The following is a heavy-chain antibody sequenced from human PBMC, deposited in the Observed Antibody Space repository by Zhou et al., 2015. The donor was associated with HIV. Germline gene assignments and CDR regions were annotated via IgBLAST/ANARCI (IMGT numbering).Heavy chain of an antibody. D-gene: IGHD1-26*01. Sequence: QVQLVQSGAEVKKPGSSVKVSCKASGGTFSSYAISWVRQAPGQGLEWMGGIIPIFGTANYAQKFQGRVTITADKSTSTAYMELSSLRSEDTAVYYCARGPPPHSRVYYYYGMDVVGPRDHGHRLL. V-gene: IGHV1-69*06. CDR3: ARGPPPHSRVYYYYGMDV. CDR2: IIPIFGTA. CDR1: GGTFSSYA. J-gene: IGHJ6*02.